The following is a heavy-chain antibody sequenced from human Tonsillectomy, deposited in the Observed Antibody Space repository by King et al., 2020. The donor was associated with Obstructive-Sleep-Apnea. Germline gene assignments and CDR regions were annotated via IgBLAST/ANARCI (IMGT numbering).Heavy chain of an antibody. J-gene: IGHJ4*02. CDR2: IYYSGTT. V-gene: IGHV4-39*07. CDR3: ARGPSLGEENDY. D-gene: IGHD2-21*01. Sequence: QLQESGPGLVKPSETLSLTCTVSGGAIITSYYWTWIRRPPGKGLAWIGSIYYSGTTYYNPSLKSRVTISVDTSKNQFSLNLRSVTAADTAVYYCARGPSLGEENDYWGQGTLVTVSS. CDR1: GGAIITSYY.